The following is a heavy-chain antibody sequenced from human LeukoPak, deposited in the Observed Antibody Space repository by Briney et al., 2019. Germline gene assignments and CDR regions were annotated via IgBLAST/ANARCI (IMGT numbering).Heavy chain of an antibody. CDR1: GYTFTGYY. Sequence: ASVKVSCKASGYTFTGYYMHWVRQAPGQGLEWMGWINPNSGGTNYAQKFQGRVTMTRDTSISTAYMELSRLRSDDTAVYYCARDILSSGWYAYWGQGTLVTVSS. CDR3: ARDILSSGWYAY. D-gene: IGHD6-19*01. CDR2: INPNSGGT. J-gene: IGHJ4*02. V-gene: IGHV1-2*02.